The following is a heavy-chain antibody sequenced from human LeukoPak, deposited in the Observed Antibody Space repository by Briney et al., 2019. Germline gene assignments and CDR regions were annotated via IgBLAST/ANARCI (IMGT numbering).Heavy chain of an antibody. D-gene: IGHD5-18*01. CDR3: ARGGGYSYGLN. Sequence: SETLSLTCAVYGGSFSGYYWSWIRQPPGKGLEWIGEINHSGSTNYSPSLKSRVTISVGTSKNQFSLKLSSVTAADTAVYYCARGGGYSYGLNWGQGTLVTVSS. J-gene: IGHJ4*02. CDR1: GGSFSGYY. V-gene: IGHV4-34*01. CDR2: INHSGST.